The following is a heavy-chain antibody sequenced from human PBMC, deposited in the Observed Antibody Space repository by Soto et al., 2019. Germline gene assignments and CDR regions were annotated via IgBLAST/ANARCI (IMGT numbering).Heavy chain of an antibody. D-gene: IGHD1-26*01. J-gene: IGHJ4*02. CDR1: GFTVSSNY. CDR3: ARDPGRSYGPD. CDR2: IYSGGST. V-gene: IGHV3-66*01. Sequence: EVQLVESGGGLVQPGGSLRLSCAASGFTVSSNYMSWVRQAPGKGLEWVSVIYSGGSTYYADSVKGRFTISRDNSKNTLYRQMNSLRAEDTAVYYCARDPGRSYGPDWGQGTLVTVSS.